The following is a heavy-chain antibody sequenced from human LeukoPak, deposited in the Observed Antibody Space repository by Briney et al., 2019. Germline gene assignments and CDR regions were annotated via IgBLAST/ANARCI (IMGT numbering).Heavy chain of an antibody. CDR3: AGVEGGDWFDP. V-gene: IGHV3-30*02. D-gene: IGHD3-16*01. CDR2: IRYDGSNK. J-gene: IGHJ5*02. CDR1: GFTFSSYW. Sequence: SGGSLRLSCAASGFTFSSYWMHWVRQAPGKGLEWVAFIRYDGSNKYYADSVKGRFTISRDNSKNTLYLQMNSLRPEDTAVYYCAGVEGGDWFDPWGQGTLVTVSS.